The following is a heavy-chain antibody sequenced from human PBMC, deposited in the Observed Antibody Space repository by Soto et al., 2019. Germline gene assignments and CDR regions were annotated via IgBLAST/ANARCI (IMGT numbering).Heavy chain of an antibody. CDR2: MNPNSGNT. Sequence: QVQLVQSGAEVKQPGASVKVSCKASGYTFTSYDINWVRQATGHGLEWMGWMNPNSGNTGYAQKFQGRVTRTRNTSISTAYMELSSLRSEDTAVYYCARTVWGYCSSTSCYAVYYLDYWVQGTLVTVSS. V-gene: IGHV1-8*01. D-gene: IGHD2-2*01. CDR1: GYTFTSYD. CDR3: ARTVWGYCSSTSCYAVYYLDY. J-gene: IGHJ4*02.